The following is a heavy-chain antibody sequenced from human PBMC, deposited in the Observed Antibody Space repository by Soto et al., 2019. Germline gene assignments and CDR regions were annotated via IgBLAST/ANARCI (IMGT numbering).Heavy chain of an antibody. CDR3: ARDPPGIGVEY. J-gene: IGHJ4*02. CDR1: GFTFSTYW. D-gene: IGHD3-3*01. Sequence: GGSLRLSCAASGFTFSTYWMHWVRQAPGKGLVWVSRINPDGSSITYADSVKGRFTISRDNAKNTLYLHMISLRAEDTAVYYCARDPPGIGVEYWGQGTLLTVSS. V-gene: IGHV3-74*01. CDR2: INPDGSSI.